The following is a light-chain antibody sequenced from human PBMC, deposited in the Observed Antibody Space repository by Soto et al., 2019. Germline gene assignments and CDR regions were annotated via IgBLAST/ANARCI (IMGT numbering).Light chain of an antibody. Sequence: DIQMTQSPSSLSAAVGDSVTITCQASHDIVNYLNWYQHRPGKAPKLLIYEASNLETGVPSRFRGSGSGTDYTLTISSLQPEDVGTYYCQHYDDLWATFGGGTKVEIK. CDR2: EAS. CDR1: HDIVNY. J-gene: IGKJ4*01. V-gene: IGKV1-33*01. CDR3: QHYDDLWAT.